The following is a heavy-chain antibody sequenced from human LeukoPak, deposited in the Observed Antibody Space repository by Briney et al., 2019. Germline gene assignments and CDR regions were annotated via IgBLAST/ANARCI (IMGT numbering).Heavy chain of an antibody. Sequence: GGSLRLSCAVSGLTFSNAWMSWVRQAPGKGLEWVANIKQDGSEKYYVDSVKGRFTISRDNAKNSLYLQMNSLRAEDTAVYYCARGTFDIWGQGTMVTVSS. CDR3: ARGTFDI. J-gene: IGHJ3*02. CDR1: GLTFSNAW. CDR2: IKQDGSEK. V-gene: IGHV3-7*04.